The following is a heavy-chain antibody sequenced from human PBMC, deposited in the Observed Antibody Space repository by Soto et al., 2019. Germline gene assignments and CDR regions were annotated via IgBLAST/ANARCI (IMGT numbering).Heavy chain of an antibody. V-gene: IGHV4-30-4*01. CDR2: NYYSGST. D-gene: IGHD2-8*01. Sequence: PSETLSLTCTISGGSITSGEYYWSWLRQPPGKGLEWIGYNYYSGSTYYTPSLGSRVTISLDTSKNQCSLKLNSVSAADTAVYYCARESFPGYMLHTWFDPWGQGTLVTVS. CDR3: ARESFPGYMLHTWFDP. CDR1: GGSITSGEYY. J-gene: IGHJ5*02.